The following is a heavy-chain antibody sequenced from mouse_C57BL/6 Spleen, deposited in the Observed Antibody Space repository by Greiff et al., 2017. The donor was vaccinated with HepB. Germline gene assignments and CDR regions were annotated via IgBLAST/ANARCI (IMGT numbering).Heavy chain of an antibody. CDR1: GYTFTSYW. J-gene: IGHJ3*01. Sequence: QVQLQQPGAELVMPGASVKLSCKASGYTFTSYWMHWVKQRPGQGLEWIGEIDPSDSYTNYNQKFKGKSTLTVDKSSSTAYMQLSSLTSEDSAVYYCARNPPHYGSSYGWFAYWGQGTLVTVSA. CDR2: IDPSDSYT. CDR3: ARNPPHYGSSYGWFAY. V-gene: IGHV1-69*01. D-gene: IGHD1-1*01.